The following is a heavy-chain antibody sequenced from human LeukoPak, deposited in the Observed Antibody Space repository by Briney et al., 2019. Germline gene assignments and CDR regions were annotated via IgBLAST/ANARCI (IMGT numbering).Heavy chain of an antibody. V-gene: IGHV3-23*01. CDR3: AKGTLGRGGYYYYGMDV. CDR2: ISGSGGST. J-gene: IGHJ6*02. CDR1: GFTFSSYA. Sequence: GGSLRLSCAASGFTFSSYAMSWVRQAPGKGLEWVSAISGSGGSTYYADPVKGRFTISRDNSKNTLYLQMNSLRAEDTAVYYCAKGTLGRGGYYYYGMDVWGQGTTVTVSS. D-gene: IGHD1-1*01.